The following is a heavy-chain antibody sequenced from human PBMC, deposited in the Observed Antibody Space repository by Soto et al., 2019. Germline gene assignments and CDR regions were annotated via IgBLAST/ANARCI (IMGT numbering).Heavy chain of an antibody. D-gene: IGHD6-13*01. CDR3: ARDRQSADIAAAASHYYYYGMDV. CDR2: ISYDGSNK. J-gene: IGHJ6*02. V-gene: IGHV3-30-3*01. Sequence: TGGSLRLSCAASGFTFSSYAMHWVRQAPGKGLEWVAVISYDGSNKYYADSVKGRFTTSRDNSKNTLYLQMNSLRAEDTAVYYCARDRQSADIAAAASHYYYYGMDVWGQGTTVTVSS. CDR1: GFTFSSYA.